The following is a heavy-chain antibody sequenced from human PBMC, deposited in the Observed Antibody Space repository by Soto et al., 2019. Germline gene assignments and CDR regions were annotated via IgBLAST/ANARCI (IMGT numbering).Heavy chain of an antibody. CDR3: AKVLSSGSYSGALEY. Sequence: LILSCVASGFSITSFAMSWVREAAGKGLEWASAISASGGSTYADSVKGRFTISRDNSKNTLYLQMNSLRVEDTAVYYCAKVLSSGSYSGALEYWGQGALVTVSS. CDR2: ISASGGST. J-gene: IGHJ4*02. V-gene: IGHV3-23*01. D-gene: IGHD1-26*01. CDR1: GFSITSFA.